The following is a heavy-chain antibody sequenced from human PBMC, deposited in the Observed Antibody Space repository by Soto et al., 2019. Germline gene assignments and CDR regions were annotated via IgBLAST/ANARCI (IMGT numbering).Heavy chain of an antibody. D-gene: IGHD4-4*01. Sequence: XETLSLTCTVSGGSISSSGYYWGWIRQPPGKGLEWIGSIYYSGSTYYNPSLKSRVTISVDTSKNQFSLKLSSVTAADTAVYYCATNPVTTREFSFDPWGQGTLVTVSS. J-gene: IGHJ5*02. V-gene: IGHV4-39*01. CDR3: ATNPVTTREFSFDP. CDR2: IYYSGST. CDR1: GGSISSSGYY.